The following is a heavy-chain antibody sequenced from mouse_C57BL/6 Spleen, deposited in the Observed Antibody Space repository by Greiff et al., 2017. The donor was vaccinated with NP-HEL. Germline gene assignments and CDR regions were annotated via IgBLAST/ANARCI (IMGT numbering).Heavy chain of an antibody. Sequence: QVQLQQPGAELVMPGASVKLSCKASGYTFTSYWMHWVKQRPGQGLEWIGEIDPSDSYTNYNQKFKGKSTLTVDKSSSTAYMQLSSLTSEDSAVYYCARGPMVIAMDYWGQGTSVTVSS. CDR2: IDPSDSYT. CDR1: GYTFTSYW. J-gene: IGHJ4*01. CDR3: ARGPMVIAMDY. V-gene: IGHV1-69*01. D-gene: IGHD2-2*01.